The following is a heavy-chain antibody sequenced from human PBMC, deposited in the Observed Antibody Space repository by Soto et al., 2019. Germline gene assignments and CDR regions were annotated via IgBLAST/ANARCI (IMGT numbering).Heavy chain of an antibody. D-gene: IGHD1-20*01. V-gene: IGHV1-58*02. CDR3: AALEYNWNDVGVDY. CDR2: IVVGSGNT. Sequence: ASVKVSCKASGFTFTSSAMQWVRQARGQRLEWIGWIVVGSGNTNYAQKFQERVTITRDMSTSTAYMELSSLRSEDTAVYYWAALEYNWNDVGVDYWGQGTLVTVSS. CDR1: GFTFTSSA. J-gene: IGHJ4*02.